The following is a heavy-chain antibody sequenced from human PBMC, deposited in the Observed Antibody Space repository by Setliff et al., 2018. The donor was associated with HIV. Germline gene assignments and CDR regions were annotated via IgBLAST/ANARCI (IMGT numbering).Heavy chain of an antibody. V-gene: IGHV1-69*05. CDR1: GGPFSNYG. Sequence: KVSCKASGGPFSNYGMSWVRQAPGQGLEWMGGIIPISGTANYAQKFQGRVTITTDESTSTAYMELSGLRSEDTAVYYCARDFGGYCSSMSCPGLFDPWGQGTLVTVSS. CDR2: IIPISGTA. CDR3: ARDFGGYCSSMSCPGLFDP. D-gene: IGHD2-2*01. J-gene: IGHJ5*02.